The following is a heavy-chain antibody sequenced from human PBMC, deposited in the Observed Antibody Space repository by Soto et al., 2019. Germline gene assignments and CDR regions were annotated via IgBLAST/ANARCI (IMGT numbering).Heavy chain of an antibody. Sequence: SETLSLTCTVSGGSISSYYWSWIRQPAGKGLEWIGCIYTSGSTNYNPSLKSRVTMSVDTSKNQFSLKLSSVTAADTAVYYCARDPSSSGWVGGYFDYWGQGTLVTVSS. J-gene: IGHJ4*02. D-gene: IGHD6-19*01. CDR1: GGSISSYY. CDR3: ARDPSSSGWVGGYFDY. V-gene: IGHV4-4*07. CDR2: IYTSGST.